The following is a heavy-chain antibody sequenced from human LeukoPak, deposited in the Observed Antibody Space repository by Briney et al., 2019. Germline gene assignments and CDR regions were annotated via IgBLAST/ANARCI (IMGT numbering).Heavy chain of an antibody. CDR1: GFTFDDYG. CDR2: INWNGGST. V-gene: IGHV3-20*04. CDR3: ARDRSMTHFDY. J-gene: IGHJ4*02. Sequence: GGSLRLSCAASGFTFDDYGMSWVRQAPGKGLEWVSGINWNGGSTGYADSVKGRFTISRNNAKNSLYLQMNSLRAEDTALYYCARDRSMTHFDYWGQGTLVTVSS.